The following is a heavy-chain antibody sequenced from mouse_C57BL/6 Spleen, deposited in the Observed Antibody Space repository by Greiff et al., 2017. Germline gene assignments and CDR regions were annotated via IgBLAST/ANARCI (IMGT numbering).Heavy chain of an antibody. J-gene: IGHJ4*01. Sequence: EVKLMESGGGLVKPGGSLKLSCAASGFTFSSYTMSWVRQTPEKRLEWVATISGGGGNTYYPDSVKGRFTISRDNAKNTLYLQMSSLRSEDTALYYCSRKVYSSGAMDYWGQGTSVTVSS. CDR2: ISGGGGNT. CDR1: GFTFSSYT. V-gene: IGHV5-9*01. CDR3: SRKVYSSGAMDY. D-gene: IGHD2-5*01.